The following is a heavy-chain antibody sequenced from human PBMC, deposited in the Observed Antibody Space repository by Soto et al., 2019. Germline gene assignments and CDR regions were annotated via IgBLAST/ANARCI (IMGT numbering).Heavy chain of an antibody. J-gene: IGHJ6*02. CDR2: ISAYNGNT. D-gene: IGHD1-26*01. V-gene: IGHV1-18*01. CDR3: AREALLRLYYYYCMDV. CDR1: GYTFTSYG. Sequence: QVQLVQSGAEVKKPGASVKVSCKASGYTFTSYGISWVRQAPGQGLEWMGWISAYNGNTNYAQKLQGRVTMTTDTSTSTAYMELRSLRADDTAVYYCAREALLRLYYYYCMDVWGQGTTVTVSS.